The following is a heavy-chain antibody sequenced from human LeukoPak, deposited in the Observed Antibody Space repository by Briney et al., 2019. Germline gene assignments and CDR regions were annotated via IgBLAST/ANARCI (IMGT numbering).Heavy chain of an antibody. CDR3: ARMFRSSWYINWFDP. D-gene: IGHD6-13*01. V-gene: IGHV4-38-2*02. Sequence: SETLSLTCTVSGYSISSGYFWGWIRQPPGKGLEWIGSIYHSGSTSYNPSPKSRLTISVDTSKNQFSLKLNFVTAADTAMYYCARMFRSSWYINWFDPWGQGTLVTVSS. J-gene: IGHJ5*02. CDR1: GYSISSGYF. CDR2: IYHSGST.